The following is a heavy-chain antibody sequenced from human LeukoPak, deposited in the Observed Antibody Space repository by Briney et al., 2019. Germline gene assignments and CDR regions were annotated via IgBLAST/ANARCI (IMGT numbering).Heavy chain of an antibody. CDR1: GFTFSSYH. CDR3: ARDSMYSGSPHGDAFAI. CDR2: ISRTGSI. Sequence: GGSLRLSCAASGFTFSSYHMSWVRQAPGKGLECVSYISRTGSIQYSDSVRGRFTISRDNAKNSLYLQMNSLRVEGTAVYYCARDSMYSGSPHGDAFAIWGPGTMVTVSP. D-gene: IGHD1-26*01. J-gene: IGHJ3*02. V-gene: IGHV3-48*04.